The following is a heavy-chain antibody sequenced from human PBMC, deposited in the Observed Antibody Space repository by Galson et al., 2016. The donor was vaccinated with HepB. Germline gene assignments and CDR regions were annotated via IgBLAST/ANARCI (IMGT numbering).Heavy chain of an antibody. Sequence: SLRLSCAASGFTFSSYSMNWVRQAPGKGLEWVSSLSSNSIYIYYADSVKGRFTISRDNAKNSLYLQMNSLRAEDTAVYYCARGPAYSSSPPFDYWGQGTLVTVSS. CDR1: GFTFSSYS. V-gene: IGHV3-21*01. CDR3: ARGPAYSSSPPFDY. D-gene: IGHD6-6*01. J-gene: IGHJ4*02. CDR2: LSSNSIYI.